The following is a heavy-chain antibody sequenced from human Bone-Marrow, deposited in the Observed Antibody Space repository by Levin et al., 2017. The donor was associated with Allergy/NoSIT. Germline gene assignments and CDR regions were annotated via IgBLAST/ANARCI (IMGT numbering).Heavy chain of an antibody. V-gene: IGHV4-59*01. CDR2: VYNGEIT. CDR1: GGSRGSFY. D-gene: IGHD6-13*01. CDR3: ARAGDADSWYRVFDT. J-gene: IGHJ5*02. Sequence: SQTLSLTCTVSGGSRGSFYWNWFRQPPGKGLEWIGYVYNGEITNYNPSLKSRVTISQETSKNQFSLKLTSVTAADTAVYYCARAGDADSWYRVFDTWGQGTLVTVSS.